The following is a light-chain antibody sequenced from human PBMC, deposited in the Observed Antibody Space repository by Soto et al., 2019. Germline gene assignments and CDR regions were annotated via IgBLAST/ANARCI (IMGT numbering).Light chain of an antibody. J-gene: IGKJ1*01. Sequence: EIVMTQSPATLSVSPGERATLSCRASQSVSSNLAWYQQKPGQAPRLLIYGASTRATGIPARFSGSGSGTEFTLTISRLEPEDFAVYYCHQSGDSPTFGQGTKVDIK. V-gene: IGKV3-15*01. CDR1: QSVSSN. CDR2: GAS. CDR3: HQSGDSPT.